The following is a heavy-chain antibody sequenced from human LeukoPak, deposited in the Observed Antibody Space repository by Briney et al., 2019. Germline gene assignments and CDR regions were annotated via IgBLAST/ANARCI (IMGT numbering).Heavy chain of an antibody. V-gene: IGHV1-2*02. Sequence: ASVQVSCKASGYIFTGYWIHWVRQAPGQGLEWMGFINPNSGNTSYAQKFQGRVTMTRDTSISTAYMEMSSLTSDDTAVYYCAREMRPATTTLVAYWGQGTLVTVSS. CDR2: INPNSGNT. D-gene: IGHD1-1*01. CDR1: GYIFTGYW. CDR3: AREMRPATTTLVAY. J-gene: IGHJ4*02.